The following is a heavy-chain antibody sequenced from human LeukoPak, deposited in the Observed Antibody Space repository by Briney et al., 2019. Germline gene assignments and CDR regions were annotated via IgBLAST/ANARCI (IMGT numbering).Heavy chain of an antibody. V-gene: IGHV3-9*01. J-gene: IGHJ3*02. CDR2: ITWNSGRI. Sequence: GGSLRLSCAASGFTFNDYAMHWVRQAPGKGLEWVSGITWNSGRIDYADSVKGRFTISRDNAKNSLYLQMNSLRAEDTALYYCAKVLRFAMSDAFDIWGQGTVVTVSS. D-gene: IGHD3-10*01. CDR3: AKVLRFAMSDAFDI. CDR1: GFTFNDYA.